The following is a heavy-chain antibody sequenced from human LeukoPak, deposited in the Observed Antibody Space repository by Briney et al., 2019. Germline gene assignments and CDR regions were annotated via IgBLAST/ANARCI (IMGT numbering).Heavy chain of an antibody. CDR2: IYSDGSTA. CDR1: GFTFSSYW. J-gene: IGHJ3*02. Sequence: PGGSLRLSCAASGFTFSSYWMHWVRQAPGKGLVWVSRIYSDGSTATYADSVKGRFTISRDNAKNTLYLQMNSPRAEDTAVYYCVRAFDIWGQGTMVTVSS. CDR3: VRAFDI. V-gene: IGHV3-74*01.